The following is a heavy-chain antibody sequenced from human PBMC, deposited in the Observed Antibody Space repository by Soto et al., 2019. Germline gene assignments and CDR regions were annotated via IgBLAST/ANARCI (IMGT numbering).Heavy chain of an antibody. CDR1: VGTFSSSA. Sequence: SVKVSCKGSVGTFSSSASSWVRQAPGKGLEWMGGIIPILGTATYAQKFMGRVTVTADNSTSTAYMELSSLRSEDTAMYYCAQGPMWELLDLAYFQNWGQGTLVTVSS. D-gene: IGHD1-26*01. CDR2: IIPILGTA. V-gene: IGHV1-69*10. CDR3: AQGPMWELLDLAYFQN. J-gene: IGHJ1*01.